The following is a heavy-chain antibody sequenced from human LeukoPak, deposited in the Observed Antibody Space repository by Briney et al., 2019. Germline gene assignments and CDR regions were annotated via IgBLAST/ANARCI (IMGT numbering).Heavy chain of an antibody. CDR3: ARGRWELPTGGLQYYFDY. V-gene: IGHV4-34*01. CDR2: INHSGST. J-gene: IGHJ4*02. CDR1: GGSFSGYY. D-gene: IGHD1-26*01. Sequence: SETLSLTCAVYGGSFSGYYWSWIRQSPGKGLEWIGEINHSGSTNYNPSLKSRVTISVDTSKNQFSLKLSSVTAADTAVYYCARGRWELPTGGLQYYFDYWGQGTLVTVSS.